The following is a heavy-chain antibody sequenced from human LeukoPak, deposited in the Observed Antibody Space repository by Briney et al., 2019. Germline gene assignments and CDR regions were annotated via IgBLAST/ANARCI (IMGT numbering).Heavy chain of an antibody. J-gene: IGHJ4*02. Sequence: SETLSLTCTVSGGSISSSSYYWGWIRQPPGKGLEWIGSIYYSGSTYYNPSLKSRVTISVDTSKNQFSLKLSSVTAADTAVYYYARHGPDYYYDSSGYLPYFDYWGQGTLVTVSS. D-gene: IGHD3-22*01. CDR3: ARHGPDYYYDSSGYLPYFDY. CDR1: GGSISSSSYY. V-gene: IGHV4-39*01. CDR2: IYYSGST.